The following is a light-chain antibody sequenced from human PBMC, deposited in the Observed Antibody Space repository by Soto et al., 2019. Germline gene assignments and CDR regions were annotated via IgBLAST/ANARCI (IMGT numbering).Light chain of an antibody. Sequence: QSALTQPASVSASPGQSITISCTGTSSDVGGYNYVSWYQQHPGKAPKLMIYEVSNRPSGVSNRFSGSKSGNTASLTISGLQAEDEADYYCSSYTSSSTFVLFGGGTQLTVL. CDR3: SSYTSSSTFVL. CDR2: EVS. J-gene: IGLJ2*01. CDR1: SSDVGGYNY. V-gene: IGLV2-14*01.